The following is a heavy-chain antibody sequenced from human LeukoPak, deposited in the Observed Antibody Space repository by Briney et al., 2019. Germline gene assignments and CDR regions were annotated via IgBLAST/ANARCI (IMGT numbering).Heavy chain of an antibody. CDR3: AKEYTGTFSPFPSYFDN. CDR1: GFTFSNYW. D-gene: IGHD1-26*01. Sequence: GGSLRLSCAASGFTFSNYWMTWVRQAPGKGLEWVANIKHDGSEDYYLDSVKGRFTISRDNAKSSMWLQMNSLRDEDTAVYYCAKEYTGTFSPFPSYFDNWGQGTLVTVSS. CDR2: IKHDGSED. J-gene: IGHJ4*02. V-gene: IGHV3-7*01.